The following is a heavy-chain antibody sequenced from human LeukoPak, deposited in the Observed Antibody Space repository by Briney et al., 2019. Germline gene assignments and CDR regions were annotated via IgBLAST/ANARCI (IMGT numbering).Heavy chain of an antibody. J-gene: IGHJ4*02. Sequence: GGSLRLPCAAPGLILSRNYMTWVRQAPGKGLEWLSVVYADGSTHYADSVEGRFIISRDNSKNTLYLQMNTLRAEDTAVYYCARVTPPTDWGQGTLVTVSS. V-gene: IGHV3-66*01. CDR1: GLILSRNY. D-gene: IGHD1-14*01. CDR3: ARVTPPTD. CDR2: VYADGST.